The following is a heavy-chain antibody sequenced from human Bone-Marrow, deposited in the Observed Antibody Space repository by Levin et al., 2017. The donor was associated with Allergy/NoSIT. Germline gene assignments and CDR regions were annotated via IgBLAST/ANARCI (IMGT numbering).Heavy chain of an antibody. D-gene: IGHD2-8*01. J-gene: IGHJ1*01. CDR1: GFSLTTPEVG. Sequence: GSGPTLVKPTQTLTLTCTFSGFSLTTPEVGVGWIRQPPGRALEWLALNRWHGEIRYSPSLKDRLTVTKDSSKNQVVLTMTNVAPVDTATYYCVHIQDIASTYGPVHFWGPGTLVTVTS. CDR2: NRWHGEI. CDR3: VHIQDIASTYGPVHF. V-gene: IGHV2-5*01.